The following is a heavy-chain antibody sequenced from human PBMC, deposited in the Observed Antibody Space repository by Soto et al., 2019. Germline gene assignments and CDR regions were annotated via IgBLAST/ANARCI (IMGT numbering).Heavy chain of an antibody. CDR3: AKGHTSENGHYSYYGLDV. Sequence: EVLLLESGGGLVQPGGSLRLSCVGSGFTFSNYGMSWVRQAPGKGLEWVSSISGASGRIYREDSEKGRFTISRDNSKNSVYLQVSVLRADDAAVYYCAKGHTSENGHYSYYGLDVWGQGPTVTVS. J-gene: IGHJ6*02. CDR2: ISGASGRI. V-gene: IGHV3-23*01. CDR1: GFTFSNYG. D-gene: IGHD2-2*01.